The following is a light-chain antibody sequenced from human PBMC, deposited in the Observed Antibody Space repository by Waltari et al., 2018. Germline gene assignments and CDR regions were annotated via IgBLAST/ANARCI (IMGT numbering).Light chain of an antibody. CDR3: MQALEFPYS. Sequence: DIVMTQTPLSLPVTLGEPASISCRSSQSLLDSEDGNTYLEWYLQKPGQFPQLLIYEVSNRASGVPDRFSGSGSDTDFTLKISRVEAEDVGVYYCMQALEFPYSFGQGTKVEIK. CDR1: QSLLDSEDGNTY. CDR2: EVS. J-gene: IGKJ2*03. V-gene: IGKV2-40*01.